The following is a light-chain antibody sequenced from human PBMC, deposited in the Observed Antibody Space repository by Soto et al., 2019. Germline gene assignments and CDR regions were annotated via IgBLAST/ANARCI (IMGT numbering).Light chain of an antibody. J-gene: IGLJ1*01. Sequence: QSVLTQPAAVSGSPGQSITISCAGSSSDVGGFKYVSWYQQHPGKAPKLILYEFTNRPSGVSNRYSGSKSGDAASLTISGLQAEDEADYYCNSYTTSGTLYVFGTGTKVTVL. V-gene: IGLV2-14*01. CDR2: EFT. CDR3: NSYTTSGTLYV. CDR1: SSDVGGFKY.